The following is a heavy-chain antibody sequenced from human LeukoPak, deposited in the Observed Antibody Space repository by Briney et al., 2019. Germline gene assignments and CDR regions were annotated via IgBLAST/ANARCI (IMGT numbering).Heavy chain of an antibody. CDR2: IRYDGSNK. V-gene: IGHV3-30*02. CDR3: AAPGVPAATYYFDY. D-gene: IGHD2-2*01. CDR1: GFTFSSYG. J-gene: IGHJ4*02. Sequence: GGSLRLSCAASGFTFSSYGMHWVRQAPGKGLGWVAFIRYDGSNKYYADSVKGRFTISRDNSKNTLYLQMNSLRAEDTAVYYCAAPGVPAATYYFDYWGQGTLVTVSS.